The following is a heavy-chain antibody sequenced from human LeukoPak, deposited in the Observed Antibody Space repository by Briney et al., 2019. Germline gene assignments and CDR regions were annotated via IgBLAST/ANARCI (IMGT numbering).Heavy chain of an antibody. D-gene: IGHD3-22*01. CDR3: ARVGYDSSGRTSPNTFDY. CDR2: IYYSGST. CDR1: GFTFSSYS. Sequence: SGGSLRLSCAASGFTFSSYSMNWVRQPPGKGLEWIGYIYYSGSTNYNPSLKSRVTISVDTSKNQFSLKLSSVTAADTAVYYCARVGYDSSGRTSPNTFDYWGQGTLVTVSS. V-gene: IGHV4-59*01. J-gene: IGHJ4*02.